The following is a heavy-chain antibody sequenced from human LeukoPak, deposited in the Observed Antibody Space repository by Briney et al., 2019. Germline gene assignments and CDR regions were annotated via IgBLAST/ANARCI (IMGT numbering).Heavy chain of an antibody. Sequence: GSLRLSCAASGFTFSSYSMNWVRQAPGKGLEWIGEISHAGSTNYNPSLRHGITMSVDTSKNQFSLKVISVTAADTAMYYCARRSPNHGWPFDSWGQGTRVTVSS. CDR3: ARRSPNHGWPFDS. J-gene: IGHJ4*02. CDR2: ISHAGST. D-gene: IGHD6-19*01. CDR1: GFTFSSYS. V-gene: IGHV4-34*01.